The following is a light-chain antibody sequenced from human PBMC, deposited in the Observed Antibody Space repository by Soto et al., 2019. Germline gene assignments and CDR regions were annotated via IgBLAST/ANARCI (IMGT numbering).Light chain of an antibody. J-gene: IGLJ3*02. CDR2: EVT. Sequence: QSVLTQPPSASGSPGQSVTISCTGTSSDVGRYNYVSWYQQNPGKAPKLLIYEVTKRPSGVPDRFSGSKSGNTASLTVSGLQAEDEGDYYCSSYTSSSTWVFGGGTKLTVL. CDR1: SSDVGRYNY. V-gene: IGLV2-8*01. CDR3: SSYTSSSTWV.